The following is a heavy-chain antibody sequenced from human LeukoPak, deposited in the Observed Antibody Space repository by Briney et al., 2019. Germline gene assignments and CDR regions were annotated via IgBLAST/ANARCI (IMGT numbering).Heavy chain of an antibody. CDR1: GGSFSGYY. CDR3: ARGISYVSLAAAGTRPHWFDP. D-gene: IGHD6-13*01. Sequence: PSETLSLTCAVYGGSFSGYYWSWIRQPPGKGLEWIGEINHSGSTNYNPSLKSRVTISVDTSKNQFSLKLSSVTAADTAVYYCARGISYVSLAAAGTRPHWFDPRGQGTLVTVSS. CDR2: INHSGST. V-gene: IGHV4-34*01. J-gene: IGHJ5*02.